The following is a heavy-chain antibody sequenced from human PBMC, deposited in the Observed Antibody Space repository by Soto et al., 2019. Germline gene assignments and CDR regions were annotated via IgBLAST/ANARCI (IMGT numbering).Heavy chain of an antibody. D-gene: IGHD2-15*01. CDR1: GFSVSPYA. J-gene: IGHJ4*02. CDR3: ARVVRLHFDN. V-gene: IGHV3-23*01. Sequence: EVQLLESGGSLLQPGGSLRLSCAASGFSVSPYAMSWVRQAPGKGLEWVSGISGSGNKTYYADSVKGRFTISRDNSKDTLYLQMNGLRAEDTALYYCARVVRLHFDNWGQGTLVTVSS. CDR2: ISGSGNKT.